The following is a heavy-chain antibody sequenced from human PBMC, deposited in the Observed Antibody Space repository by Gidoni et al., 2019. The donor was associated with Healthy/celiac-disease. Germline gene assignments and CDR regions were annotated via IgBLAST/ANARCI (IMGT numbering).Heavy chain of an antibody. J-gene: IGHJ3*02. CDR3: ARGYRREVDAFDI. CDR1: GYTFTSYA. D-gene: IGHD3-16*02. Sequence: QVQLVQSGAEVKKPGASVKVSCKASGYTFTSYAMHWVRQAPGQRLEWMGWINAGNGNTKYSQKFQGRVTITRDTSASTAYMELSSLRSEDTALYYCARGYRREVDAFDIWGQGTMVTVSS. CDR2: INAGNGNT. V-gene: IGHV1-3*01.